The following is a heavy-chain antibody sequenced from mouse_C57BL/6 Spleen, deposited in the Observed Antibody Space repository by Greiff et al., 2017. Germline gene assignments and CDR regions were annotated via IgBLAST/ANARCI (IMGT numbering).Heavy chain of an antibody. Sequence: EVKLVESGGDLVKPGGSLKLSCAASGFTFSSYGMSWVRQTPDKRLEWVATISSGGSYTYYPDSVKGRFTISRDNAKNTLYLQMSSLKSEDTAMYYCARHRDGNYVLAYWGQGTLVTVSA. CDR2: ISSGGSYT. D-gene: IGHD2-1*01. CDR1: GFTFSSYG. J-gene: IGHJ3*01. V-gene: IGHV5-6*01. CDR3: ARHRDGNYVLAY.